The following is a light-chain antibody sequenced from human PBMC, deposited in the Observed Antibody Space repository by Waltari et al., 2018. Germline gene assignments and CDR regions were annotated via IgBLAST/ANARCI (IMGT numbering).Light chain of an antibody. V-gene: IGKV1-39*01. Sequence: DIQMTQSPSSLSASVGDRVTITCRASQVISSYLSWYQQKPGKAPKLLIYATSLLQGGVPSRFSGTGSETATEFTLTINNLQPEDYATYYCQQSYTTPLTVGPGTKLDIK. CDR1: QVISSY. J-gene: IGKJ3*01. CDR3: QQSYTTPLT. CDR2: ATS.